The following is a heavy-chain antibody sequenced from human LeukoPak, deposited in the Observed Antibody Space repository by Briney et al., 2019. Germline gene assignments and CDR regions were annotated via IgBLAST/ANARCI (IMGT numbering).Heavy chain of an antibody. Sequence: GGSLRLSCAGSGFIFNNYAMHWVRQPPGKGLEWVSGISWNSGSIDYADSVKGRFTISWDNAKNSLYLQMNSLRVEDTAFYYCAKDNRRHYTSGPNPDSLHWGQGALVTVSS. CDR2: ISWNSGSI. V-gene: IGHV3-9*01. J-gene: IGHJ4*02. CDR3: AKDNRRHYTSGPNPDSLH. CDR1: GFIFNNYA. D-gene: IGHD6-19*01.